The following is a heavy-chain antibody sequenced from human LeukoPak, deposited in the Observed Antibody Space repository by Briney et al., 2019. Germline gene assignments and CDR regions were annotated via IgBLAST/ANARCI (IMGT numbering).Heavy chain of an antibody. D-gene: IGHD3-10*01. CDR2: INPDSGGT. V-gene: IGHV1-2*02. Sequence: GASVKVSCKASGYTFTGYYMHWVRQAPGQGLEWMGWINPDSGGTNYAQKFQGRVTMTRDTSISTAYMELSRLRSDDTAVYYCARDHSWVRAQDPWGQGTLVTVSS. J-gene: IGHJ5*02. CDR3: ARDHSWVRAQDP. CDR1: GYTFTGYY.